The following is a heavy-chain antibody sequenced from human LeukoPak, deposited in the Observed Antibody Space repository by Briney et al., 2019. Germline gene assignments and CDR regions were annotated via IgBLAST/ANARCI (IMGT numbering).Heavy chain of an antibody. J-gene: IGHJ4*02. CDR1: GYTFTNYH. V-gene: IGHV1-18*04. CDR3: ALIPYCTTVTCCFFDY. Sequence: ASVKVSCKASGYTFTNYHISWVRQAPGQGLEWMGWISTYNGNTNYAQNLQGRVTMTTDTSTSTAYMELRSLRSDDTAVYYCALIPYCTTVTCCFFDYWGQGTLVTVSS. CDR2: ISTYNGNT. D-gene: IGHD2-8*01.